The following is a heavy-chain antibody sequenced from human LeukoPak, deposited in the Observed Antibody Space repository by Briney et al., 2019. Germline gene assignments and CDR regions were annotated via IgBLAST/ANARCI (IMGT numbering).Heavy chain of an antibody. V-gene: IGHV3-33*01. J-gene: IGHJ4*02. CDR2: IWYDGSDK. CDR3: ARGARPDSSGYCDF. CDR1: GFTFNTCG. D-gene: IGHD3-22*01. Sequence: GGSLRLSCAASGFTFNTCGMHGVREAPGKGLEWVSVIWYDGSDKYYADYVKGRFTISRDNYKNTLYVQMNSLGAEDTAVYYCARGARPDSSGYCDFWGQGTLVTVSS.